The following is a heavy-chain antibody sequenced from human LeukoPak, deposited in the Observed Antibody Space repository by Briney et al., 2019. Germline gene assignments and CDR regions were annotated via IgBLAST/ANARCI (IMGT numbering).Heavy chain of an antibody. D-gene: IGHD3-3*01. CDR3: ARVPPIYDAFDI. Sequence: SETLSLTCTVFGGSITNYYWNWLRQPPGKGLEYIGYIFYSGSTKYSPSLKSRVTISADTSKNQFSLKLSSVTAADTAVYYCARVPPIYDAFDIWGQGTMVTVSS. CDR1: GGSITNYY. J-gene: IGHJ3*02. V-gene: IGHV4-59*08. CDR2: IFYSGST.